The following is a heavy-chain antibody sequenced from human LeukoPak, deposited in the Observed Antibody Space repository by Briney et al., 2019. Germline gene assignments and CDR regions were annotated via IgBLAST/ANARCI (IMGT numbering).Heavy chain of an antibody. Sequence: TPSETLSLTCAVYGGSFSGYYWSWIRQPPGKALEWIGEINLTGRTNYNPSLKSRVTISLDTSKNQFSLKLNSVTAADTAVYYCARGGGGVIITSYYYYLDVWAKGTTVTVSS. D-gene: IGHD3-3*01. CDR2: INLTGRT. J-gene: IGHJ6*03. CDR3: ARGGGGVIITSYYYYLDV. V-gene: IGHV4-34*01. CDR1: GGSFSGYY.